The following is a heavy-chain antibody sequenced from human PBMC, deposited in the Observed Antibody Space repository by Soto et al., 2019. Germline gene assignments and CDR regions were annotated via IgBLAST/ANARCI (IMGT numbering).Heavy chain of an antibody. CDR3: ARGVVLGEYASVWGTYRRETFYV. V-gene: IGHV3-30-3*01. Sequence: QEQLVESGGGVVQPGRSVRLSCAASGFTFSDYAMHWVRQAPGKGLEWVALISHDGSSELYADSVKGRFTVSRDNSNKVMQLQVTSLRPDDTAVYCCARGVVLGEYASVWGTYRRETFYVWGQGTTVTLSS. D-gene: IGHD3-16*02. CDR1: GFTFSDYA. J-gene: IGHJ3*01. CDR2: ISHDGSSE.